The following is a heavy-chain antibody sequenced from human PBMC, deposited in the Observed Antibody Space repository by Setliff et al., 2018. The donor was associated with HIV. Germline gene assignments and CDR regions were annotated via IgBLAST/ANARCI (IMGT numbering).Heavy chain of an antibody. CDR3: ARKSLSGTIDY. V-gene: IGHV1-2*02. CDR2: VNPRNGGI. Sequence: ASVKVSCKSSGYTFIDYYLHWVRQAPGQGLEWVGWVNPRNGGINYSQRFQGRVTMTRDTSIGTAYTELNRLKPDDTAVYFCARKSLSGTIDYWGQGTLVTVSS. CDR1: GYTFIDYY. D-gene: IGHD1-20*01. J-gene: IGHJ4*02.